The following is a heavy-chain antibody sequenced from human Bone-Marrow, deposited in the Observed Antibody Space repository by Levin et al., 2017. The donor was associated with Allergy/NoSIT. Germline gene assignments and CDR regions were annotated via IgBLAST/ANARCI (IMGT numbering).Heavy chain of an antibody. V-gene: IGHV1-18*01. CDR3: ARGGGTTSYHY. CDR2: ISAYNGNK. J-gene: IGHJ4*02. CDR1: GYSFGTYI. Sequence: ASVKVSCQASGYSFGTYIMSWVRQAPGQGLEWLGWISAYNGNKKYAQKFQGRVTMTTDTSTSTAYMELTSLTSDDTATYYCARGGGTTSYHYWGQGTLVIVSS. D-gene: IGHD4-17*01.